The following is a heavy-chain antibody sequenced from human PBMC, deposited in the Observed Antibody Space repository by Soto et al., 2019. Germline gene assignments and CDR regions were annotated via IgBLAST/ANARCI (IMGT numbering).Heavy chain of an antibody. CDR1: GYTFSSFG. Sequence: QVQLVQSGAEVKKPGASVKVSCKASGYTFSSFGISWVRQAPGQGLEWMGWISAYNGNTNYAQNLQGRVTMTTDTSTGTAYMEVRSLTSDDTAVYYCAIDGSGYYYYYYGMDVWGQGTMVTVSS. D-gene: IGHD3-22*01. V-gene: IGHV1-18*01. CDR2: ISAYNGNT. J-gene: IGHJ6*02. CDR3: AIDGSGYYYYYYGMDV.